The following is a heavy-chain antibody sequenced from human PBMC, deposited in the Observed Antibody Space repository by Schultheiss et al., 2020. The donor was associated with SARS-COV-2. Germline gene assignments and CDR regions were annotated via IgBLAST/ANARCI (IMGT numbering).Heavy chain of an antibody. J-gene: IGHJ4*02. Sequence: GGSLRLSCAASGFTFSGYEMNWVRQTPGKGLEWISYISSSGSTVFYADSVKGRFTISRDNSKNTLYLQMNSLRAEDTAVYYCAKETPVVTPPSFDYWGQGTLVTVSS. V-gene: IGHV3-48*03. CDR1: GFTFSGYE. CDR3: AKETPVVTPPSFDY. CDR2: ISSSGSTV. D-gene: IGHD4-23*01.